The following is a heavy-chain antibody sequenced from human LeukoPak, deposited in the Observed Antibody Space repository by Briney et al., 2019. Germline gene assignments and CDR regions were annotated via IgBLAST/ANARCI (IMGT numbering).Heavy chain of an antibody. CDR1: GFTFSSYT. V-gene: IGHV3-21*01. D-gene: IGHD4-17*01. Sequence: GGSLRLSCAASGFTFSSYTMNWVRQAPGKGLEWVSSITSSSSYIYYADSVKGRFTISRDNAKNSLCLQMNSLRAEDTAVYYCARGPSATVSFDYWGQGTLVTVSS. CDR3: ARGPSATVSFDY. J-gene: IGHJ4*02. CDR2: ITSSSSYI.